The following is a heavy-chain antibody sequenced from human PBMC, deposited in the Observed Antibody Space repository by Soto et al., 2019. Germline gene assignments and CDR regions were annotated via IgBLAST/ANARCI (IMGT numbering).Heavy chain of an antibody. Sequence: EGQLLQSGGDLVQPGGSLRLSCAGSGLTLRSYAMTWIRQTPEKGLEWVSTITGRSAVPSYADSVNGRFTVSRDNSKNTLYLQTNSLRPDDTAIYYCAKGGPFTGGFDPWGQGTLVTVSA. V-gene: IGHV3-23*01. J-gene: IGHJ5*02. CDR1: GLTLRSYA. CDR3: AKGGPFTGGFDP. CDR2: ITGRSAVP. D-gene: IGHD3-16*01.